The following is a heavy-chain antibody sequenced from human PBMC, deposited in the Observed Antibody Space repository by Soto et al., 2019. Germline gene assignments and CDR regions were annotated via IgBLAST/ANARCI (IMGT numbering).Heavy chain of an antibody. J-gene: IGHJ3*01. V-gene: IGHV5-51*01. CDR1: GYSITSYW. CDR3: ARFYTYYYGSGSYAFGAFDV. Sequence: GESLKISCKGSGYSITSYWIGWVRQMPGKGLEWMGIIYPGDSDTRYSPSFQGQVTISADKSISTAYLQWSSLKASDTAMYYCARFYTYYYGSGSYAFGAFDVWGQGTMVPVSS. D-gene: IGHD3-10*01. CDR2: IYPGDSDT.